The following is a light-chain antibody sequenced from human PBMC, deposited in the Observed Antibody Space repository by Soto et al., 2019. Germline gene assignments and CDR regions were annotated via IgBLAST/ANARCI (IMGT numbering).Light chain of an antibody. CDR2: GAA. CDR1: QSISSSF. CDR3: QQYDNSPIT. Sequence: EIVLTQSPGILSLSPGERASLSCGASQSISSSFLGWYQQKPDQAPRLLIYGAASRATGIPDRFSGTGSETDFTLTISRLEPEDFAVYYCQQYDNSPITFGQGTRLEI. V-gene: IGKV3-20*01. J-gene: IGKJ5*01.